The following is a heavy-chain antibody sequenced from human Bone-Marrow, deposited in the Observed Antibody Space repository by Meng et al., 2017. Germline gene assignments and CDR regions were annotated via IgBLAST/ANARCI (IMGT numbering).Heavy chain of an antibody. CDR3: ARKRFDPDY. Sequence: LSLTCAASGFTFSSYWMSWVRQAPGKGLEWVANIKQDGSEKYYVDSVKDRFTISRDNAQNSLYLQMNSLRAEDTAVYYCARKRFDPDYWGQGTLVTVSS. CDR1: GFTFSSYW. V-gene: IGHV3-7*01. D-gene: IGHD3-9*01. CDR2: IKQDGSEK. J-gene: IGHJ4*02.